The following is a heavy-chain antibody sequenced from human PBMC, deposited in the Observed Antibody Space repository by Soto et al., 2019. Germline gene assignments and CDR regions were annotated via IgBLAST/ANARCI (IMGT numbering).Heavy chain of an antibody. Sequence: PGGSLRLSCAASGFTFSDYYMSWIRQAPGKGLEWVSYISSSGSTIYYADSVKGRFTISRDNAKNSLYLQMNSLRAEDTAVYYCARVGYCSSTSCYPHMDVWGKGTTVTVSS. CDR2: ISSSGSTI. J-gene: IGHJ6*03. CDR3: ARVGYCSSTSCYPHMDV. D-gene: IGHD2-2*01. V-gene: IGHV3-11*01. CDR1: GFTFSDYY.